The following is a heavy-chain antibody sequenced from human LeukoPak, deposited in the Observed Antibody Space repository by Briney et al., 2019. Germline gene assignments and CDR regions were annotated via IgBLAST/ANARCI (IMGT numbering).Heavy chain of an antibody. Sequence: ASVKVSCKASGYTFTSYDINWVRQATGQGLEWMGWMNPNSGNTGYAQKFQGRVTMTRNTSISTAYMELSSLRSEDTAAYYCARGRRYCSSTSCYGRPFDYWGQGTLVTVSS. J-gene: IGHJ4*02. CDR2: MNPNSGNT. CDR1: GYTFTSYD. V-gene: IGHV1-8*01. D-gene: IGHD2-2*01. CDR3: ARGRRYCSSTSCYGRPFDY.